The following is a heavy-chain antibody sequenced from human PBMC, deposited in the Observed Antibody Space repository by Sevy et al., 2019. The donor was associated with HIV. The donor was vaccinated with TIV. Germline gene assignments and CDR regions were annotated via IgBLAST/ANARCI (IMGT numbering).Heavy chain of an antibody. V-gene: IGHV3-48*03. J-gene: IGHJ4*02. CDR1: GFTFSSYE. CDR3: ARDLPPSATTVAHFDY. D-gene: IGHD4-17*01. Sequence: GGSLRLSCTASGFTFSSYEMNWVRQAPGKGLEWVSYITNSGSIIYYSDSVRGRFTVSRDNAKNSLYQQMKSLRAEDTDVYYCARDLPPSATTVAHFDYWGRGTLVTVSS. CDR2: ITNSGSII.